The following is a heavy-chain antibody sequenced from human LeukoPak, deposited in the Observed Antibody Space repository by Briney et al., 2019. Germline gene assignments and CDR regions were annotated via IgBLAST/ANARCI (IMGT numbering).Heavy chain of an antibody. D-gene: IGHD5-18*01. V-gene: IGHV3-53*04. Sequence: PGGSLRLSCAASGISVSNDYMGWVRQAPGKGLEWVSAIYADGYTRDAASVKGRFSISRHNSKNTVYLQMDNLRPEDTAVYYCAKDLDTAMAYYFDYWGQGTLVTVSS. CDR2: IYADGYT. CDR1: GISVSNDY. CDR3: AKDLDTAMAYYFDY. J-gene: IGHJ4*02.